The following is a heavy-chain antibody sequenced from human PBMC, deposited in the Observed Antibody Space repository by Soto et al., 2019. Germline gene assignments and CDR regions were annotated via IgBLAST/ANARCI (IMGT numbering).Heavy chain of an antibody. J-gene: IGHJ6*03. D-gene: IGHD2-2*01. Sequence: GWSLRLSCAASGFTFSSYEMNWVRQAPGKGLEWVSYISSSGSTIYYADSVKGRFTISRDNAKNSLYLQMNSLRAEDTAVYYCARVPPSIVVVPAAYYYMDVWGKGTTVTVSS. CDR2: ISSSGSTI. CDR1: GFTFSSYE. CDR3: ARVPPSIVVVPAAYYYMDV. V-gene: IGHV3-48*03.